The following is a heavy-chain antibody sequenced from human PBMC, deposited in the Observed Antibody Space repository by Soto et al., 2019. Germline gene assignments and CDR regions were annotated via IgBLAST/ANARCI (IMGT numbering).Heavy chain of an antibody. Sequence: QVQLVESGVGVVQPERSLRLYCVASGFTFNAYTMHWLRQAPGKGLEWVAVISGDGDKKYYADSVKGRFTISRDNSKNTLYLQMNSLRVVDTAVYYCARDSVPTDHYDPLGPWGQGTLVTVSS. J-gene: IGHJ5*02. V-gene: IGHV3-30-3*01. CDR1: GFTFNAYT. D-gene: IGHD3-22*01. CDR2: ISGDGDKK. CDR3: ARDSVPTDHYDPLGP.